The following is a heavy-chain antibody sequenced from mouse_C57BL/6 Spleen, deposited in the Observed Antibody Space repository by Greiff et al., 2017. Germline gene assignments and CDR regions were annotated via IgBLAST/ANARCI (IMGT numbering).Heavy chain of an antibody. J-gene: IGHJ2*01. V-gene: IGHV1-76*01. CDR2: IYPGSGNT. D-gene: IGHD1-1*01. Sequence: VQLQQSGAELVRPGASVKLSCKASGYTFTDYYINWVKQRPGQGLEWIARIYPGSGNTYYNEKFKGKATLTAEKSSSTAYMQLSSLTSEDSAVSFCARSATVGAHLYYFDYWGQGTTLTVSS. CDR3: ARSATVGAHLYYFDY. CDR1: GYTFTDYY.